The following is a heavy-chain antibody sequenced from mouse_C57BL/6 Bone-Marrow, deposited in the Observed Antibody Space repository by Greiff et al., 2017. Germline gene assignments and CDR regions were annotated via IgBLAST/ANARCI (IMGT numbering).Heavy chain of an antibody. CDR2: INPYNGGT. Sequence: VQLQQSGPVLVKPGASVKMSCKASGYTFTDYYMNWVKQSHGKSLEWIGVINPYNGGTSYNQKFKGKATLTVDKSSSTAYMELNSLTSEDSAVYYCARRYYYGSSSWFAYWGQGTLVTVSA. D-gene: IGHD1-1*01. V-gene: IGHV1-19*01. J-gene: IGHJ3*01. CDR1: GYTFTDYY. CDR3: ARRYYYGSSSWFAY.